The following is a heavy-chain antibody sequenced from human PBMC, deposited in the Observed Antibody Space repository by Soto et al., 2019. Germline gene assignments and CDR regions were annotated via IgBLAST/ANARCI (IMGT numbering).Heavy chain of an antibody. CDR1: GFTFSSYA. Sequence: EVQLLESGGGLVQPGGSLRLSCAASGFTFSSYAMSWVRQARGKGLEWVSAISGSGGSTYYADSVKGRFTISRDNSKNTLYLQMNSLRAEDTAVYYCAKGAYYGSGRDGAFDIWGQGTMVTVSS. CDR2: ISGSGGST. J-gene: IGHJ3*02. D-gene: IGHD3-10*01. V-gene: IGHV3-23*01. CDR3: AKGAYYGSGRDGAFDI.